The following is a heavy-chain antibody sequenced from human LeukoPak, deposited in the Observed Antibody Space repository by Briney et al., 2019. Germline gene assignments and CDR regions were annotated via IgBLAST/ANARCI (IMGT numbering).Heavy chain of an antibody. D-gene: IGHD5-18*01. Sequence: ASVKVSCTASGYTFTSYYMHWVRQAPGQGLEWMGIINPSGGSTSYAQKFQGRVTMTRDTSTSTVYMELSSLRSEDTAVYYCARVKLIRGYSYGFDYWGQGTLVTVSS. J-gene: IGHJ4*02. CDR1: GYTFTSYY. V-gene: IGHV1-46*01. CDR3: ARVKLIRGYSYGFDY. CDR2: INPSGGST.